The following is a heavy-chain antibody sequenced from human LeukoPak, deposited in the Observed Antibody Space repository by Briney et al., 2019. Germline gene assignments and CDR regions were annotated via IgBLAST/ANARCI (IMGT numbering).Heavy chain of an antibody. CDR3: ARVRGGRSWYYYGMDV. J-gene: IGHJ6*02. V-gene: IGHV3-53*05. D-gene: IGHD3-16*01. CDR1: GFTVNSNY. Sequence: PGGSLRLSCAASGFTVNSNYMNWVRQAPGKGLEWVSVLYSDGRTYYADSVKGRFTISRDNSKDRLYLQMNSLRPEDTAMYYCARVRGGRSWYYYGMDVWGRGTTVTVSS. CDR2: LYSDGRT.